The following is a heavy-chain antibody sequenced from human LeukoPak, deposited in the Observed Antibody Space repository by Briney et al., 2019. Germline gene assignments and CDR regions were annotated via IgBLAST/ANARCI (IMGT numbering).Heavy chain of an antibody. Sequence: PGGSLRLSCAASGFTFSSYGMHWVRQAPGKGLEWVAFIRYDGSNKYYADSVKGRFTISRDNSKNTLYLQMNSLRAEDTAVYYCAKPFGGRGHYYYMDVWGKGTTVTISS. CDR2: IRYDGSNK. V-gene: IGHV3-30*02. J-gene: IGHJ6*03. CDR1: GFTFSSYG. CDR3: AKPFGGRGHYYYMDV. D-gene: IGHD3-10*01.